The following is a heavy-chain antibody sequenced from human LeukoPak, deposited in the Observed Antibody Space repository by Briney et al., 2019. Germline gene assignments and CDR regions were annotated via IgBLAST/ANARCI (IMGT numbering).Heavy chain of an antibody. CDR3: ARGKCYDFWSGYCGSSYYYYYYGMDV. CDR2: MNPNSGNT. Sequence: ASVKVSCKASGYTFTSYDINWVRQATGQELEWMGWMNPNSGNTGYAQKFQGRVTMTRNTSISTAYMELSSLRSEDTAVYYCARGKCYDFWSGYCGSSYYYYYYGMDVWGQGTTVTVSS. V-gene: IGHV1-8*01. CDR1: GYTFTSYD. D-gene: IGHD3-3*01. J-gene: IGHJ6*02.